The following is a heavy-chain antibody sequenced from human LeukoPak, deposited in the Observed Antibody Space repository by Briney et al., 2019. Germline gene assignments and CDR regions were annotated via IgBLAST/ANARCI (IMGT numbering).Heavy chain of an antibody. CDR1: GFTFSSFD. V-gene: IGHV3-13*01. CDR2: IGTARDT. J-gene: IGHJ6*03. CDR3: ARGPPRGKYYYMDV. Sequence: RSGGSLRLSCAASGFTFSSFDMHWVRQPTGQGLEWVSTIGTARDTYYPGSVEGRFTLSRDNAKNSLYLQMNSLTAGDTAVYYCARGPPRGKYYYMDVWGKGTTVTVSS. D-gene: IGHD1-1*01.